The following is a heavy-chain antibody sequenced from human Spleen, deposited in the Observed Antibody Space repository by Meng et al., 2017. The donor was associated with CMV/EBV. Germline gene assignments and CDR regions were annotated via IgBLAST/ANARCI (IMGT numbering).Heavy chain of an antibody. V-gene: IGHV1-46*01. CDR1: GYTFSSYG. CDR2: INPSGGST. D-gene: IGHD3-22*01. J-gene: IGHJ4*02. Sequence: ASVKVSCKASGYTFSSYGISWVRQAPGQGLQWMAMINPSGGSTSYTQKFQGRFTMTRDTSTTTVYMELSSLRSEDTAVYYCARGGGRDYYDNSGYLIDHWGQGTLVTVSS. CDR3: ARGGGRDYYDNSGYLIDH.